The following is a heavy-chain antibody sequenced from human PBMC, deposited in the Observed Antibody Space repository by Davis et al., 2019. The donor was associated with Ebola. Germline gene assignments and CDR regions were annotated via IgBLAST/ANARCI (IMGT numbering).Heavy chain of an antibody. CDR1: GFTFSDYY. D-gene: IGHD2-2*02. V-gene: IGHV3-11*04. CDR2: IGPSGNSF. J-gene: IGHJ4*02. CDR3: ARDSCSESCYKV. Sequence: GESLKISCEVSGFTFSDYYMSWIRQAPGKGLEWIAYIGPSGNSFHCAYSVKGRFTTSRDNAKNSLYLQMNSLRAEDTAVYYCARDSCSESCYKVWGQGTLVTVSS.